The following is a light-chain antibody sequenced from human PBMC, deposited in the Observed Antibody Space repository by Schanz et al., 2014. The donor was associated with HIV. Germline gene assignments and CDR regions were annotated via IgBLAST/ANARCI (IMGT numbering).Light chain of an antibody. CDR2: DVS. CDR3: SSYAGSNNHVI. J-gene: IGLJ2*01. CDR1: SSDVGGYNY. V-gene: IGLV2-8*01. Sequence: QSALTQPASVSGSPGQSITISCTGTSSDVGGYNYVSWYQQHPGKAPKLMIYDVSNRPSGVPDRFSGSKSGNTASLTVSGLQAEDEADYYCSSYAGSNNHVIFGGGTKLTVL.